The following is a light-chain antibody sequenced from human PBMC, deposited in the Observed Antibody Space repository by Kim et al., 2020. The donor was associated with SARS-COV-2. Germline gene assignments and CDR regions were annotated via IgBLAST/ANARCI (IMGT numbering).Light chain of an antibody. CDR1: SSNIGSNT. CDR2: SND. Sequence: GQRVTISCSGSSSNIGSNTVRWYQQLPGMAPKLLIYSNDQRPSGVPDRFSGSKSGTSASLAISGLQSEDEADYYCAAWDDSLSGVLFGGGTQLTVL. V-gene: IGLV1-44*01. CDR3: AAWDDSLSGVL. J-gene: IGLJ2*01.